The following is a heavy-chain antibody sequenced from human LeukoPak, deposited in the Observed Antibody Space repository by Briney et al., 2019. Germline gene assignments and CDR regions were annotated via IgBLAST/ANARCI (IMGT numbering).Heavy chain of an antibody. CDR3: ARSVIFGVVIIDYYYMDV. CDR2: IYYSGST. Sequence: SEXLSLTCTVSGGSISSSSYYWGWIRQPPGKGLEWIGSIYYSGSTYYNPSLKSRVTISVDTSKNQFSLKLSSVTAADTAVYYCARSVIFGVVIIDYYYMDVWGKGTTVTVSS. D-gene: IGHD3-3*01. V-gene: IGHV4-39*01. J-gene: IGHJ6*03. CDR1: GGSISSSSYY.